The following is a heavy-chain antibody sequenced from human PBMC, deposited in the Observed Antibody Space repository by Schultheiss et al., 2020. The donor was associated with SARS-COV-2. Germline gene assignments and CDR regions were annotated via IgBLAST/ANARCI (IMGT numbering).Heavy chain of an antibody. CDR3: ARDASPPLIVVVPAASYYMDV. CDR1: GFTFSSYW. J-gene: IGHJ6*03. CDR2: IKGDGSEK. V-gene: IGHV3-7*05. D-gene: IGHD2-2*01. Sequence: GGSLRLSCAASGFTFSSYWMSWVRQAPGKGLEWVANIKGDGSEKYLVDSVKGRFTISRDNAKNSLYLQMNSLRAEDTAVYYCARDASPPLIVVVPAASYYMDVWGKGTTVTVSS.